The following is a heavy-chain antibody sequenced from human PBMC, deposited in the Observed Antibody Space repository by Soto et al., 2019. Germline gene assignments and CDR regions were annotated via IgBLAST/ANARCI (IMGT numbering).Heavy chain of an antibody. CDR3: AKAEWLHHHFGY. J-gene: IGHJ4*01. CDR2: ISGTDDST. V-gene: IGHV3-23*01. CDR1: GFTFSNYA. D-gene: IGHD3-3*01. Sequence: GWSLRLSCAASGFTFSNYAMSWVRQAPGKGLEWVSAISGTDDSTYYAVSVKGRFTISRDSSKNTLYLQMNSLRAEDTAVYFCAKAEWLHHHFGYWGHGNLVTVCS.